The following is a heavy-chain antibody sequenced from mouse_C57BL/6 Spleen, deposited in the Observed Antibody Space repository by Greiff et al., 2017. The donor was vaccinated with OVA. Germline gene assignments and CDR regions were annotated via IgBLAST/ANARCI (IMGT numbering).Heavy chain of an antibody. J-gene: IGHJ4*01. CDR1: GYSITSGYD. CDR2: ISYSGST. Sequence: EVKLQESGPGMVKPSQSLSLTCTVTGYSITSGYDWHWIRHFPGNKLEWMGYISYSGSTNYNPSLKSRISITHDTSKNHFFLKLNSVTTEDTATYYCAREGDYPYAMDYWGQGTSVTVSS. V-gene: IGHV3-1*01. CDR3: AREGDYPYAMDY. D-gene: IGHD2-4*01.